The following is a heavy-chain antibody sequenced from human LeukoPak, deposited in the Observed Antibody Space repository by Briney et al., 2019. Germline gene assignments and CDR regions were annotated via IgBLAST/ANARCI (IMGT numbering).Heavy chain of an antibody. J-gene: IGHJ4*02. CDR3: AISSSWDYYFDY. Sequence: ASVKVSCKASGYTFTSYAMHWVRQAPGQRLEWMGWINAGNGNTKYSQEFQGRVTITRDTSASTVYMELSSLRSEDMAVYYCAISSSWDYYFDYWGQGTLVTVSS. D-gene: IGHD6-13*01. V-gene: IGHV1-3*03. CDR1: GYTFTSYA. CDR2: INAGNGNT.